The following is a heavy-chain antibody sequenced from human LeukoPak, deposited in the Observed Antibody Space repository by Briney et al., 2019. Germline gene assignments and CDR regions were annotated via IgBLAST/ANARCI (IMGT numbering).Heavy chain of an antibody. J-gene: IGHJ5*02. CDR3: AKGGSYGAYNWFDP. CDR2: MNPNSGNT. V-gene: IGHV1-8*01. D-gene: IGHD1-26*01. Sequence: ASVKVSCKASGYTFTSYDINWVRQATGQGLEWMGWMNPNSGNTGYAQKFQGRVTITTDESTSTAYMELSSLRSEDTAVYYCAKGGSYGAYNWFDPWGQGTLVTVSS. CDR1: GYTFTSYD.